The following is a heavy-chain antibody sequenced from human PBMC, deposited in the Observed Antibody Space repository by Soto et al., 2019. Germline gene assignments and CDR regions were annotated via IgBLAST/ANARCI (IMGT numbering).Heavy chain of an antibody. J-gene: IGHJ4*02. CDR1: GGSISSSRYY. CDR3: ARYYYYDSSGYYESYYFDY. CDR2: IYYSGST. V-gene: IGHV4-39*01. D-gene: IGHD3-22*01. Sequence: PSETLSLTCTVSGGSISSSRYYWGWIRQPPGKGLEWIGSIYYSGSTYYNPSLKSRVTISVDTSKNLFSLKLSSVTAADTAVYYCARYYYYDSSGYYESYYFDYWGQGTLVTVS.